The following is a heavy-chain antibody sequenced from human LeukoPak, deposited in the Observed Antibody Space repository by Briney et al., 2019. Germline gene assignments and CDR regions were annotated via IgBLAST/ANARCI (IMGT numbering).Heavy chain of an antibody. V-gene: IGHV3-21*01. D-gene: IGHD6-6*01. J-gene: IGHJ4*02. CDR2: ISSSSSYI. CDR1: GFTFNSYS. Sequence: SGGSLRLSCAASGFTFNSYSMNWVRQAPGKGLEWVSSISSSSSYIYYADSVKGRFTISRDNAKNSLYLQMNSLRAEDTAVYYCARDHDSSSTTPLDYWGQGTLVTVSS. CDR3: ARDHDSSSTTPLDY.